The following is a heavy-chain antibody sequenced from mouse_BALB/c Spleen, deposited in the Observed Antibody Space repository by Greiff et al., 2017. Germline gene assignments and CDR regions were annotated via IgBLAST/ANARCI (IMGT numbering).Heavy chain of an antibody. J-gene: IGHJ4*01. CDR2: IYPGDGDT. CDR3: ARWGITTRAMDY. CDR1: GYTFTSYW. Sequence: VQLKESGAELARPGASVKLSCKASGYTFTSYWMQWVKQRPGQGLEWIGAIYPGDGDTRYTQKFKGKATLTADKSSSTAYMQLSSLASEDSAVYYCARWGITTRAMDYWGQGTSVTVSS. V-gene: IGHV1-87*01. D-gene: IGHD2-4*01.